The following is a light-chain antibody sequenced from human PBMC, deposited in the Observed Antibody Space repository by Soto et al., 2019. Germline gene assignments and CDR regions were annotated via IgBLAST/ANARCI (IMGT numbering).Light chain of an antibody. Sequence: QSVLTQPPSVSGSPGQSVTISCTGTSSDVGSYNRLSWYQQPPGTAPKLIMYEVNTRPSGVPDRFSGSKSGSTASLTISGLQAEDDADYYCSLYISGSTYVFGTGTKVTV. CDR3: SLYISGSTYV. J-gene: IGLJ1*01. V-gene: IGLV2-18*01. CDR1: SSDVGSYNR. CDR2: EVN.